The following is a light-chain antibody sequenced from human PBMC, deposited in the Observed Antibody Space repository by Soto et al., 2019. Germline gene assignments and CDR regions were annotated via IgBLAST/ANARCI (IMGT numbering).Light chain of an antibody. V-gene: IGKV3-15*01. CDR3: QQYNKLPPIT. J-gene: IGKJ3*01. CDR1: QSVSGN. CDR2: AAS. Sequence: EIVMTQSPATLSVSPGERATLSCRASQSVSGNLAWYQQKPGQAPRLLIYAASTRATGIPARFSGSGSGTEFTLTISSMQSEDFAVYYCQQYNKLPPITFGPGTKVDIK.